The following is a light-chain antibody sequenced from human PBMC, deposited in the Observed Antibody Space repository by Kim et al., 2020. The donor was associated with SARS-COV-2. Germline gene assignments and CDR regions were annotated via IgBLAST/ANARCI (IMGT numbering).Light chain of an antibody. CDR2: VNSDGSH. CDR1: SGNSSYA. Sequence: ASVKRTCTLSSGNSSYAIAWHQQQPEKGPRYLMKVNSDGSHSKGDGIPDRFSGSSSGAERFLIISSLQSEDEADYYCQTWGTGIVVFGGGTQLTVL. CDR3: QTWGTGIVV. V-gene: IGLV4-69*01. J-gene: IGLJ2*01.